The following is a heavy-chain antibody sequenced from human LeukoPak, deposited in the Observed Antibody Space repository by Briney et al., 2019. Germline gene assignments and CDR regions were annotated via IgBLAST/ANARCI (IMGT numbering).Heavy chain of an antibody. Sequence: SETLSLTCTVSGGSISSGDYYWSWIRQPPGKGLEWIGYIYHSGSTYYNPSLKSRVTISVDRSKNQFSLKLSSVTAADTAMYYCARLLGYCSSASCYSVDYWGQGTLVTVSS. CDR3: ARLLGYCSSASCYSVDY. D-gene: IGHD2-2*01. CDR1: GGSISSGDYY. V-gene: IGHV4-30-2*01. CDR2: IYHSGST. J-gene: IGHJ4*02.